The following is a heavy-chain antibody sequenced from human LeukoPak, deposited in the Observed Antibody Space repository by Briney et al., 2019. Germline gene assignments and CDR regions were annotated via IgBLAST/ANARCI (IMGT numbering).Heavy chain of an antibody. CDR2: MNTDGRNI. J-gene: IGHJ4*02. V-gene: IGHV3-74*01. D-gene: IGHD2-15*01. CDR3: ARENWYLDN. CDR1: GFTFRTYW. Sequence: GGSLRLSCAASGFTFRTYWMHWVRQVPGKGLVWVSRMNTDGRNIGYADSVKGRSTISRDNAKNTLYLQMNSLRAEDTAVYYCARENWYLDNWGQGTLATVSS.